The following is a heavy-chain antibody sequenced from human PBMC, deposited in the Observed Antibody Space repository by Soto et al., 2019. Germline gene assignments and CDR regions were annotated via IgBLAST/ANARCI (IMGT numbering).Heavy chain of an antibody. CDR2: IISVFVTT. D-gene: IGHD3-22*01. J-gene: IGHJ1*01. Sequence: SVKISCEYTGGLFSSYAVSWVRQPPGQGLEWMGGIISVFVTTYSAQKLQGRVTITADESSNTAYMELSRLTSEDTAMYYCARGGSGYVWFNELWCQGTPVPIS. V-gene: IGHV1-69*13. CDR3: ARGGSGYVWFNEL. CDR1: GGLFSSYA.